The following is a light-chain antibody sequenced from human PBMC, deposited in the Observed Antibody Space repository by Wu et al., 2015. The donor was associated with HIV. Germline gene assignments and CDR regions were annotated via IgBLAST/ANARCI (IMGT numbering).Light chain of an antibody. Sequence: EIVLTQSPGTLSLSPGERATLSCRASQSVSSNYLAWYQQKPGQAPRLLIYAASSRATGIPDRFSGSGSGTDFTLTISRLEPEDFVVYYCQQYGSFKTFGQGTKVEIK. CDR1: QSVSSNY. CDR2: AAS. CDR3: QQYGSFKT. J-gene: IGKJ1*01. V-gene: IGKV3-20*01.